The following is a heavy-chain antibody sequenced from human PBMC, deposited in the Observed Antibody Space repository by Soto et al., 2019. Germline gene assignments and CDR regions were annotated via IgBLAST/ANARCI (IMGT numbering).Heavy chain of an antibody. V-gene: IGHV4-4*02. J-gene: IGHJ6*02. D-gene: IGHD3-3*01. CDR2: IYHSGST. CDR3: ARVSPHYDFWSGYSSYYGMDV. Sequence: QVQLQESGPGLVKPSGTLSLTCAVSGGSISSSNWWSWVRQPPGKGLEWIGEIYHSGSTNYNPSLKSRVTISVDKSKNQFSLKLSSVTAADTAVYYCARVSPHYDFWSGYSSYYGMDVWGQVTTVTVSS. CDR1: GGSISSSNW.